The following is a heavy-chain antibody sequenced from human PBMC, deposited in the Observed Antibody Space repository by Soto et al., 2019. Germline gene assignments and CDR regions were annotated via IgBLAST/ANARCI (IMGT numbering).Heavy chain of an antibody. CDR1: GDSISSSNYY. Sequence: QLQLQESGPGLMKPSETLSLTCIVSGDSISSSNYYWAWIRQPPGKGLEWIGSIYYTGSTYYNPSLKSRITISVDTSKNQFYLKLSSVTAADTAVYYCARHLWPRDRLFDPWGQGTLLTVSS. J-gene: IGHJ5*02. D-gene: IGHD2-15*01. V-gene: IGHV4-39*01. CDR2: IYYTGST. CDR3: ARHLWPRDRLFDP.